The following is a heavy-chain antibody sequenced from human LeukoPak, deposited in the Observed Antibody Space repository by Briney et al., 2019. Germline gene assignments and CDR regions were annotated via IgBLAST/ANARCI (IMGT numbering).Heavy chain of an antibody. J-gene: IGHJ4*02. CDR2: IYSGTI. V-gene: IGHV3-53*01. CDR1: GFTVSSNS. CDR3: ARRAGAYSHPYDY. D-gene: IGHD4/OR15-4a*01. Sequence: GGSLKLSCTVSGFTVSSNSMSWVRQAPGKGLECVSFIYSGTIHYSDSMKGRFTISRDNSKNTLYLQMNSLRAEDTAVYYCARRAGAYSHPYDYWGQGTLVTVSS.